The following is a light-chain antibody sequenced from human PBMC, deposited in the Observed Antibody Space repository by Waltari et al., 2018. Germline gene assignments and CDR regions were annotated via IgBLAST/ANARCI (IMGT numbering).Light chain of an antibody. V-gene: IGLV2-14*01. CDR3: ASQGDSFGMV. Sequence: HSALTPPACVSGSPGQWIPISCAGTTSDIGAYDLVSWYQKSPGKAPKLIIYEVKNLLSAMSPRLSATKSGDTASLTISGLQAEDEAEYYCASQGDSFGMVFGGGTKLAVL. CDR1: TSDIGAYDL. J-gene: IGLJ2*01. CDR2: EVK.